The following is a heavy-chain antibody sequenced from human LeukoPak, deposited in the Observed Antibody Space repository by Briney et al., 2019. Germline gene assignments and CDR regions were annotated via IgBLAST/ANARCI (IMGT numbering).Heavy chain of an antibody. Sequence: PGGSLRLSCAASGFIFDDYAMHWVRQAPGKGLEWVSGISWNSGHIGYADSVKGRFTISRDNARNSLYLQMNSLRAEDTAFYYCAKGPLYDTSGYSHWGQGTLVTVSS. CDR1: GFIFDDYA. V-gene: IGHV3-9*01. CDR3: AKGPLYDTSGYSH. D-gene: IGHD3-22*01. J-gene: IGHJ4*02. CDR2: ISWNSGHI.